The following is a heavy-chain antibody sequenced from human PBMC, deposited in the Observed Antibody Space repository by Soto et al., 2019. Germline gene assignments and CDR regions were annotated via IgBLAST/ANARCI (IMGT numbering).Heavy chain of an antibody. J-gene: IGHJ4*02. Sequence: EVQLVESGGGLVQPGGSLRLTCAASGFTLSGYWMSWVRQAPGKGLEWVANVKQDGRNKYYVDSVKGRFTISRDNAKNLIDLKRNSPGVADTAVYYCAGGGGNFDQWGQGTLVTVSS. CDR3: AGGGGNFDQ. CDR2: VKQDGRNK. V-gene: IGHV3-7*04. D-gene: IGHD3-16*01. CDR1: GFTLSGYW.